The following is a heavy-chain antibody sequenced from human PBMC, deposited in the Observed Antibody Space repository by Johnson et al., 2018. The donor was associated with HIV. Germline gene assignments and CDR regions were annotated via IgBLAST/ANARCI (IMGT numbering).Heavy chain of an antibody. Sequence: VQLVESGGGLVQPGGSLRLSCAASGFTFSSYDMHWVRQATGKGLEWVSAIGTAGDTYYPGSVKGRFTISRENAKNSLYLQMNSLRAEDTAVYYCARAPRAFCDGDCYPNAFGIWGQGTMVTVSS. V-gene: IGHV3-13*01. CDR2: IGTAGDT. D-gene: IGHD2-21*02. CDR1: GFTFSSYD. J-gene: IGHJ3*02. CDR3: ARAPRAFCDGDCYPNAFGI.